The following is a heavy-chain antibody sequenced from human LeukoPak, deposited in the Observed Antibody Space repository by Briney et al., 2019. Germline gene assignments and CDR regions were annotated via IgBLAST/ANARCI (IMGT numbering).Heavy chain of an antibody. J-gene: IGHJ5*02. Sequence: SETLSLTCTVSCGSISSSSYYWGWIRQPPGKGLEWIGSIYYSGSTYYNPSLKSRVTISVDTSKNQFSLKLSSVTAADTAVYYRARQRVRSYGLFDPWGQGTLVTVSS. D-gene: IGHD1-26*01. CDR3: ARQRVRSYGLFDP. CDR1: CGSISSSSYY. V-gene: IGHV4-39*01. CDR2: IYYSGST.